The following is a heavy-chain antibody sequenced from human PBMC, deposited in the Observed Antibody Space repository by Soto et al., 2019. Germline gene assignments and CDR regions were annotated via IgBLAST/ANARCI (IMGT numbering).Heavy chain of an antibody. Sequence: RGESLKISCQGSGYSFVSYWIAWVRQMPGKGLEWMGSIYPGDSDTTNSPSFQGQVTMSVEKSITTVYLQWSSLKASDTAMYYCARTDGYEIEYWGQGTLVTVSS. CDR1: GYSFVSYW. J-gene: IGHJ4*02. CDR3: ARTDGYEIEY. CDR2: IYPGDSDT. D-gene: IGHD2-21*01. V-gene: IGHV5-51*01.